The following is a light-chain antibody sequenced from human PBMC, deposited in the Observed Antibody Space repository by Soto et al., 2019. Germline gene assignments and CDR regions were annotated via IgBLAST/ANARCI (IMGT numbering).Light chain of an antibody. V-gene: IGLV1-40*01. CDR2: GNN. CDR3: QSYDSSLSGFYV. Sequence: QAVVTQPPSVSGAPGQRVTISCTGSSSNIGAGYDVHWYQQLPGTAPKLLIYGNNNRPSGVPDRFSGSKSGTSASLAITGLKAEDEADYYCQSYDSSLSGFYVFGTGTKLTVL. CDR1: SSNIGAGYD. J-gene: IGLJ1*01.